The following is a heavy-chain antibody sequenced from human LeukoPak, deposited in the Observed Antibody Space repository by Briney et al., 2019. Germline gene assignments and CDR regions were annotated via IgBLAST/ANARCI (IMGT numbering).Heavy chain of an antibody. V-gene: IGHV4-39*01. CDR2: IHYSGST. CDR1: GGSISSSSYY. Sequence: SETLSLTCTVSGGSISSSSYYWGWIRQPPGKGLEWIGSIHYSGSTYYNPSLKSRVTISVDTSKNQFSLKLSSVTAADTAVYYCARQGWELLDYWGQGTLVTVSS. D-gene: IGHD1-26*01. J-gene: IGHJ4*02. CDR3: ARQGWELLDY.